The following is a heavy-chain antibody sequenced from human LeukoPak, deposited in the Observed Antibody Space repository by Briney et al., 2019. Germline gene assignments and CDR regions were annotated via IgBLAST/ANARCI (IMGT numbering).Heavy chain of an antibody. V-gene: IGHV1-18*01. CDR3: ARGQYSSGWSFDY. CDR2: ISTSNGNT. Sequence: GASVKVSCKASGYTFTTYGVSWVRQAPGQGLEWMGWISTSNGNTNYAQKFQGRVTMTTDTSTSTAYMELRSLRSDDTAVYYCARGQYSSGWSFDYWGQGTLVTVSS. D-gene: IGHD6-19*01. J-gene: IGHJ4*02. CDR1: GYTFTTYG.